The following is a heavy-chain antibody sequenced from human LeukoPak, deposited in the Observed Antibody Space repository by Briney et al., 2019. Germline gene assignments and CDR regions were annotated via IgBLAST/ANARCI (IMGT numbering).Heavy chain of an antibody. CDR1: GYTFTGYY. J-gene: IGHJ4*02. CDR3: AREDIVVVPAAGLDY. V-gene: IGHV1-2*02. CDR2: INPNSGGT. Sequence: ASVKVSCKASGYTFTGYYMHWVRQAPGQGLEWMGWINPNSGGTNYAQKFQGRVTMTRDTSISTAYMELSRLRSDDTAVYYCAREDIVVVPAAGLDYWGQGTLVTVSS. D-gene: IGHD2-2*01.